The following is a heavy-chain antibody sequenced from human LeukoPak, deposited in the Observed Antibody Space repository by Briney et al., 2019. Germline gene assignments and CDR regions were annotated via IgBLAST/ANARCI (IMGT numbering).Heavy chain of an antibody. Sequence: PSETLSLTCTVSGGSISSYYWSWIRQPPGKGLEWLGYIYYSGSTNYNPSLKSRVSISIDRSKNQFSLKLTSVTAADAAVYYCARAQGYNWFDPWGQGTLVTVSS. J-gene: IGHJ5*02. CDR2: IYYSGST. V-gene: IGHV4-59*01. CDR1: GGSISSYY. CDR3: ARAQGYNWFDP.